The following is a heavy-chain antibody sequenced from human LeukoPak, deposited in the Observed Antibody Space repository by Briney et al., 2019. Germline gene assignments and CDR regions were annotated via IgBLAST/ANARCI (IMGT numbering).Heavy chain of an antibody. CDR3: ARVYSSGWYARCYFDY. CDR2: MNPNSGNT. J-gene: IGHJ4*02. V-gene: IGHV1-8*01. D-gene: IGHD6-19*01. Sequence: VKVSCKASGYTFTSYDINWVRQATGQGLEWMGWMNPNSGNTGYAQKLQGRVTMTTDTSTSTAYMELRSLRSDDTAVYYCARVYSSGWYARCYFDYWGQGTLVTVSS. CDR1: GYTFTSYD.